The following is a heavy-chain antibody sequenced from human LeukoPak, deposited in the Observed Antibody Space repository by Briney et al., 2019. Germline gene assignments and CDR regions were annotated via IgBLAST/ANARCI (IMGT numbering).Heavy chain of an antibody. CDR3: ARDPPRTLDY. V-gene: IGHV3-33*08. J-gene: IGHJ4*02. CDR2: ISYDGSNK. Sequence: PGRSLRLSCAASGFTFSSYGIHWVRQAPGKGLEWVAVISYDGSNKYFADSVKGRFSISRDDSKNTLYLQMNSLRAEDTAVYYCARDPPRTLDYWGQGTLVTVSS. CDR1: GFTFSSYG.